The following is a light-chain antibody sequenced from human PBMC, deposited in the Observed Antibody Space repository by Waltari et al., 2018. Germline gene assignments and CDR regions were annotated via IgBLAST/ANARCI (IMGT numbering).Light chain of an antibody. J-gene: IGKJ4*01. CDR1: QDINNY. V-gene: IGKV1-33*01. CDR3: LQFYDLPLT. Sequence: DIQMTQSPSSLSASVGDRVTITCQASQDINNYLNWYQQKPGKAPKLLIYDASNLERGVPSRFSGSGSGTDFTFTITSLQPEDIATYYCLQFYDLPLTFGGGTKVEIK. CDR2: DAS.